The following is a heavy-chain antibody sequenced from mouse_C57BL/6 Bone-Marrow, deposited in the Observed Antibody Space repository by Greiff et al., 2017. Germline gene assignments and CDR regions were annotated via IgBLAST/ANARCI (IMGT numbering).Heavy chain of an antibody. D-gene: IGHD2-1*01. CDR2: IDPETGGT. V-gene: IGHV1-15*01. CDR3: TRYLSYGNYVGDYFDY. J-gene: IGHJ2*01. Sequence: QVQLQQSGAELVRPGASVTLSCKASGYTFTDYEMHWVKQTPVHGLEWIGAIDPETGGTAYNQKFKGKAILTADKSSSTAYMELRSLTSEDSAVYYCTRYLSYGNYVGDYFDYWGQDTTRPVSS. CDR1: GYTFTDYE.